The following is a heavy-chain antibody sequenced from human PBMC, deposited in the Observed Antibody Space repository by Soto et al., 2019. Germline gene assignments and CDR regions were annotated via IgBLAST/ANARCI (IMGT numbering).Heavy chain of an antibody. V-gene: IGHV3-9*01. CDR1: EFTFDDYA. Sequence: EVQLVESGGGLVQPGRSLRLSCAASEFTFDDYAMHWVRQAPGKGLEWVSGISWNSGSIGYADSVKGRFTISRDNAKNSLYLQMNSLRAEDTALYYCAKDQDYYGSGSSDAFDIWGQGTMVTVSS. CDR2: ISWNSGSI. CDR3: AKDQDYYGSGSSDAFDI. J-gene: IGHJ3*02. D-gene: IGHD3-10*01.